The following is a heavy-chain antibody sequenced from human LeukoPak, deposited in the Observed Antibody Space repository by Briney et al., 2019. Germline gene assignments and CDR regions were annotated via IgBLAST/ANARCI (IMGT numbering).Heavy chain of an antibody. Sequence: GGSLRLSCAASGFTFSDYYMTWIRQAPGKGLEWISYISSTSKTIYYADSVEGRFTISRDNAKKSLYLQMNSLRAEDTAVYYCARDLRDGDYWGQGTLVIVSS. J-gene: IGHJ4*02. CDR1: GFTFSDYY. CDR2: ISSTSKTI. CDR3: ARDLRDGDY. V-gene: IGHV3-11*04.